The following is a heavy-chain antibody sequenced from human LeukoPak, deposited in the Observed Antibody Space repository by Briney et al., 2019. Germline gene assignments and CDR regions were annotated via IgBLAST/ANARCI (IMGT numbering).Heavy chain of an antibody. J-gene: IGHJ4*02. CDR1: GFTFSSYS. Sequence: GGSLRLSCAASGFTFSSYSMNWVRQAPGKGLEWVSSISSSSSYIYYADSVKGRFTISRDNAKSSLYLQMNSLRAGDTAVYYCARGGQYQLLYAFDYWGQGTLVTVSS. CDR2: ISSSSSYI. CDR3: ARGGQYQLLYAFDY. D-gene: IGHD2-2*02. V-gene: IGHV3-21*01.